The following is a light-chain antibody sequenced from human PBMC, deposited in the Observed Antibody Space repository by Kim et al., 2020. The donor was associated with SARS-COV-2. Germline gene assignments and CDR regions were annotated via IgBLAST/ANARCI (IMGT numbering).Light chain of an antibody. CDR1: GLRSYY. CDR2: GKN. Sequence: LGHRGRITCQGDGLRSYYASWYQQKPEQAPVLVIYGKNTRPSGIPDRFSGSSSGNTASLTITGAQAEDEADYYCNSRDSSGNHLVFGGGTQLTVL. J-gene: IGLJ2*01. V-gene: IGLV3-19*01. CDR3: NSRDSSGNHLV.